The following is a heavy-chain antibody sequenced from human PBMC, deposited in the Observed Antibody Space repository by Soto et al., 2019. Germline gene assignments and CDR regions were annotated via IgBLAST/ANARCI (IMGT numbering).Heavy chain of an antibody. V-gene: IGHV1-69*06. CDR1: GGTLSNNA. CDR3: ARGFGDRGIVVVPAANPWYYGMDV. J-gene: IGHJ6*02. Sequence: QVQLVQSRTEVKKPGSSVKVSCKASGGTLSNNAISWVRQAPGQGLEWMGGSIPLSATTNYAQKIQGRVTSTADRCASTAYLELTSLTSEDTAVYYCARGFGDRGIVVVPAANPWYYGMDVWGQGTTVPVSS. CDR2: SIPLSATT. D-gene: IGHD2-2*01.